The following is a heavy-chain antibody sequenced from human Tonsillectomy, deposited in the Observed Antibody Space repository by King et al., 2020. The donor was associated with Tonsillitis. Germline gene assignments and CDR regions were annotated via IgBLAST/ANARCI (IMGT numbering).Heavy chain of an antibody. Sequence: QLVQSGAEVKKPGESLRISCKGSGYRFTSYWISWVRPMPGKGLEWMGRIDPSDSYTYYSPSFQGHVTISTDKSISTAYLQWSSLKASDSAMYYCARRDCSGTSCYFDYWGQGTLVTVSS. CDR3: ARRDCSGTSCYFDY. D-gene: IGHD2-2*01. CDR1: GYRFTSYW. J-gene: IGHJ4*02. V-gene: IGHV5-10-1*03. CDR2: IDPSDSYT.